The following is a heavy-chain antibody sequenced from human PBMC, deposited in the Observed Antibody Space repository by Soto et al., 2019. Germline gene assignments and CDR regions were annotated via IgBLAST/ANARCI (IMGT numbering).Heavy chain of an antibody. CDR3: ARSPGSGSSLNHFDY. V-gene: IGHV1-18*01. CDR1: GYTFTSYG. Sequence: ASVKVSCKASGYTFTSYGISWVRQAPGQGLEWMGWISAYNGNTNYAQKLQGRVTMTTDTSTSTAYMELRSLRSDDTAVYYCARSPGSGSSLNHFDYWGQGTLVTVSS. D-gene: IGHD3-10*01. J-gene: IGHJ4*02. CDR2: ISAYNGNT.